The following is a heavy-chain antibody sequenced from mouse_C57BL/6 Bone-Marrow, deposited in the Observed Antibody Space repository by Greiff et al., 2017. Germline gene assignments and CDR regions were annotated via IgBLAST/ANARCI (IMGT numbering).Heavy chain of an antibody. CDR2: ISSGGSYT. D-gene: IGHD2-3*01. Sequence: EVKLVESGGDLVKPGGSLKLSCAASGFTFSSYGMSWVRQTPDKRLEWVATISSGGSYTYYPDSVKGRFTISRDNAKNTLYLQLSSLKSEDTAMYYCARQGYDGYPHAMDYWGQGTSVTVSS. J-gene: IGHJ4*01. CDR3: ARQGYDGYPHAMDY. CDR1: GFTFSSYG. V-gene: IGHV5-6*01.